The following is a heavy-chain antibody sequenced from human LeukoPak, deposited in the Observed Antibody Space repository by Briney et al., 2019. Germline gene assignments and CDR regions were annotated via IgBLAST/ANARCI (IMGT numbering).Heavy chain of an antibody. CDR2: INAGNGNT. J-gene: IGHJ4*02. CDR3: TLTDYGDY. CDR1: GYTFTSYV. Sequence: ASVKVSCKASGYTFTSYVVHWVRQAPGQRLEWMGWINAGNGNTKYLQKFQGRVTITRDTSASTAYMELSSLRSEDTAVYYCTLTDYGDYWGQGTLVTVSS. V-gene: IGHV1-3*01.